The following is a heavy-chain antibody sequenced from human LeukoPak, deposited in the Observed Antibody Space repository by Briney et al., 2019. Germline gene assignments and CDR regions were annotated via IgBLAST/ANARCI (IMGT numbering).Heavy chain of an antibody. CDR1: GFTFSSYA. J-gene: IGHJ4*02. D-gene: IGHD3-10*01. CDR3: AREALLYYYGSGSYYNVGRYFDY. V-gene: IGHV3-48*04. CDR2: ISSRSGSSI. Sequence: GGSLRLSCAASGFTFSSYAMSWVRQAPGKGLEWVSYISSRSGSSIYYADSVKGRFTISRDNAKNSLYLQMNSLRAEDTAVYYCAREALLYYYGSGSYYNVGRYFDYWGQGTLVTVSS.